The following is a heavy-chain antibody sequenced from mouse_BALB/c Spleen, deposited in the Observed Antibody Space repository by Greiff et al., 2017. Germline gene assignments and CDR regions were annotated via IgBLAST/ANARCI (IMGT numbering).Heavy chain of an antibody. V-gene: IGHV3-2*02. CDR2: ISYSGST. Sequence: DVQLQESGPGLVKPSQSLSLTCTVTGYSITSDYAWNWIRQFPGNKLEWMGYISYSGSTSYNPSLKSRISITRDTSKNQFFLQLNSVTTEDTATYYWARYGSFAYWGQGTLVTVSA. D-gene: IGHD1-2*01. J-gene: IGHJ3*01. CDR1: GYSITSDYA. CDR3: ARYGSFAY.